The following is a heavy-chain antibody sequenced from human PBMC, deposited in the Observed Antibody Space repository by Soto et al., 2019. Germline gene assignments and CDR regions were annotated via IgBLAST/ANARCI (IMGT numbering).Heavy chain of an antibody. Sequence: EVQLVESGGGLVQPGRSLRLSCAASGFTFDDYAMHWVRQRPGRGLEWVSGITWNREEIGYPDSVKGRFSISRDNAKKYLYLQMNSLRPDDTALYYCAASRGFDSSGYSGYYYGMDVWCQGTTVSVSS. J-gene: IGHJ6*02. V-gene: IGHV3-9*01. D-gene: IGHD3-22*01. CDR1: GFTFDDYA. CDR2: ITWNREEI. CDR3: AASRGFDSSGYSGYYYGMDV.